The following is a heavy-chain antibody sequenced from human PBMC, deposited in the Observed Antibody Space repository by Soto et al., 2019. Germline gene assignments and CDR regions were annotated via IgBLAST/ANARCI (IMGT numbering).Heavy chain of an antibody. CDR2: ISPLKGNT. CDR1: GYTFTNYV. CDR3: ARYRFSGKRWSKFDY. Sequence: ASVKVSCKASGYTFTNYVIHWVRQAPGQGLEWMGWISPLKGNTKYAQKVQGRVSVTTDTSTNTVYMELSGLRYDDTALYYCARYRFSGKRWSKFDYWGQGSLVTVSS. V-gene: IGHV1-18*01. D-gene: IGHD3-16*02. J-gene: IGHJ4*02.